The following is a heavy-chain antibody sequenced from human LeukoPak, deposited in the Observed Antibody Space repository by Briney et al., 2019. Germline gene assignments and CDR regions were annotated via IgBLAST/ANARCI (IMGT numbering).Heavy chain of an antibody. CDR1: GGSISSSSYY. CDR2: IYTSGST. Sequence: SETLSLTCTVSGGSISSSSYYWSWIRQPAGKGLEWIGRIYTSGSTNYNPSLKSRVTMSVDTSKNQFSLKLSSVTAADTAVYYCARDVGFMTTVTTSWFDPWGQGTLVTVSS. J-gene: IGHJ5*02. D-gene: IGHD4-17*01. V-gene: IGHV4-61*02. CDR3: ARDVGFMTTVTTSWFDP.